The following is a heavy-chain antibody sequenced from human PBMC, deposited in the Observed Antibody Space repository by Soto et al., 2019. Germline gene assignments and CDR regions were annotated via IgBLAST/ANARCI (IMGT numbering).Heavy chain of an antibody. CDR3: ARTSYDYDSSGYYPWYFDY. Sequence: SGPTLVNPTQTLTLTCTFSGFSLSTSGMCVSWIRQPPGKALEWLALIDRDDDKYYSTSLKTRLTISKDTSKNQVVLTMTNMDPVDTATYYRARTSYDYDSSGYYPWYFDYWGQGNLVTVSS. J-gene: IGHJ4*02. CDR1: GFSLSTSGMC. V-gene: IGHV2-70*01. CDR2: IDRDDDK. D-gene: IGHD3-22*01.